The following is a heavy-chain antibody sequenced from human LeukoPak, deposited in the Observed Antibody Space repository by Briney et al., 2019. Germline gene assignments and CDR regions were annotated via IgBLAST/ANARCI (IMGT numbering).Heavy chain of an antibody. D-gene: IGHD3-22*01. CDR2: INSEGSST. CDR3: ARTAPYYDSSGYYSPYYYYGMDV. CDR1: GFTFSSYW. Sequence: GGALRLSCAASGFTFSSYWMHWVRHAPGKGLVWVSRINSEGSSTSYADSMKGRLTISRDNAKNTLYPQMNSLRAEDTAVYYCARTAPYYDSSGYYSPYYYYGMDVWGQGTTVTVSS. J-gene: IGHJ6*02. V-gene: IGHV3-74*01.